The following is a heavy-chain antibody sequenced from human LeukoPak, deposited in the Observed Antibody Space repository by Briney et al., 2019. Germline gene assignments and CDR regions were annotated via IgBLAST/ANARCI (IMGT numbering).Heavy chain of an antibody. CDR2: INPSGGST. J-gene: IGHJ6*03. V-gene: IGHV1-46*01. CDR1: GYTFTSYY. CDR3: AREVQLWLQGYYYYYMDV. Sequence: ASVKVSCKASGYTFTSYYMHWVRQAPGQGLEWMGIINPSGGSTSYARKFQGRVTMTTDTSTSTAYMELRSLRSDDTAVYYCAREVQLWLQGYYYYYMDVWGKGTTVTVSS. D-gene: IGHD5-18*01.